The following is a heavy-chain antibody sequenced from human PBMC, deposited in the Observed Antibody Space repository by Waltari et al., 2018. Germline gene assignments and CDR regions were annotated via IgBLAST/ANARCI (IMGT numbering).Heavy chain of an antibody. CDR2: MNGDGSVI. CDR3: IRDAFGQNDF. D-gene: IGHD3-16*01. Sequence: EVQLVVSGGGLVQPGGSMRLSCTGSGCPYSTDWMHWVRQAPGKGLVWVSRMNGDGSVISYADSVRGRFTISRDNAKSTLYLEMNSLRDDDTAMYHCIRDAFGQNDFWGQGTLVTVSS. CDR1: GCPYSTDW. V-gene: IGHV3-74*01. J-gene: IGHJ4*02.